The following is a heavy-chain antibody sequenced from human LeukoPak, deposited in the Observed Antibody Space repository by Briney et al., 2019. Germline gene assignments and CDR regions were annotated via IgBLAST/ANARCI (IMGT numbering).Heavy chain of an antibody. D-gene: IGHD2-15*01. V-gene: IGHV3-33*01. Sequence: GGSLRLSCAASGFTFSSYGMHWVRQAPGKGLEWVAVIWYDGSKKYHADSVKGRFTISRDNSKNTLYLQMNSLRAEDTAVYYCARYSEPQFAFDIWGQGIMVTVSS. CDR3: ARYSEPQFAFDI. J-gene: IGHJ3*02. CDR2: IWYDGSKK. CDR1: GFTFSSYG.